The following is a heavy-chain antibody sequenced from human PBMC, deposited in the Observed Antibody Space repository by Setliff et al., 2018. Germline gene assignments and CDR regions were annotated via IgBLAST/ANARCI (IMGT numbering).Heavy chain of an antibody. CDR3: ARKGISALSGAFDM. V-gene: IGHV4-38-2*01. J-gene: IGHJ3*02. D-gene: IGHD1-26*01. CDR2: IYHSGSA. Sequence: SETLSLTCDVSGYSFKSDDYWAWIRQSPGRGLEWIAYIYHSGSANYNPSLKSRVTMSVDTSKNQFSLKLSSVTAADTAVYYCARKGISALSGAFDMWGQGTMVTVSS. CDR1: GYSFKSDDY.